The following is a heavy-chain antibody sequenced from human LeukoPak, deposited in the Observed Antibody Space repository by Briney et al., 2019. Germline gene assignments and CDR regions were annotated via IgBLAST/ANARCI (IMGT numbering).Heavy chain of an antibody. CDR1: GYSFTSYW. CDR3: ARSCSSTSCYLTDAFDI. D-gene: IGHD2-2*01. J-gene: IGHJ3*02. V-gene: IGHV5-51*01. Sequence: GESLKISCKGSGYSFTSYWIGWVRQMPGKGLEWMGIIYPGDSDTRYSPSFQGQVTISADKSISTAYLQWSSLKASDTAIYYCARSCSSTSCYLTDAFDIWGQGTMVTASS. CDR2: IYPGDSDT.